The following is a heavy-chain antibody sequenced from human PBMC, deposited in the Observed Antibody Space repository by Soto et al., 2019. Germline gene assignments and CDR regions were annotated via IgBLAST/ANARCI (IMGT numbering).Heavy chain of an antibody. CDR2: IYNGGRT. D-gene: IGHD2-2*02. V-gene: IGHV4-59*11. Sequence: SETLSLTCTVSGGSISDHYYMWIRQSPGKGLEYIGYIYNGGRTDYNPSLKSRVIISADTSKNQFSLKLTSVTAADTAVYYCATRFYTSGVLLDYWGQGTPVTVSS. J-gene: IGHJ4*02. CDR3: ATRFYTSGVLLDY. CDR1: GGSISDHY.